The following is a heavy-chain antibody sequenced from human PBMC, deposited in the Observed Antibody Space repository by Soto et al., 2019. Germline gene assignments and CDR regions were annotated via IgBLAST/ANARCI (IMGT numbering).Heavy chain of an antibody. D-gene: IGHD3-22*01. CDR1: GFTFDDYA. Sequence: PGGSLRLSCAASGFTFDDYAMHWVRQAPGKGLEWVSGISWNSGSIGYADSVKGRFTISRDNAKNSLYLQMNSLRAEDTALYYCAKAYASSGYYCDYCRQGTLVTVSS. CDR2: ISWNSGSI. V-gene: IGHV3-9*01. J-gene: IGHJ4*02. CDR3: AKAYASSGYYCDY.